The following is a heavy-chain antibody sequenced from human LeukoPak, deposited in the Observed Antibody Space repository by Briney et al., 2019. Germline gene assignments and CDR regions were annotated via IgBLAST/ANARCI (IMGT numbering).Heavy chain of an antibody. CDR2: ISWNSGSI. Sequence: GGSLRLSCAASGFTFDDYAMHWVRQAPGKGLEWVSGISWNSGSIGYADSVKGRFTTSRDNAKNSLYLQMNSLRAEDTALYYCAKDKGAVGAYGMDVWGQGTTVTVSS. V-gene: IGHV3-9*01. J-gene: IGHJ6*02. D-gene: IGHD2-15*01. CDR3: AKDKGAVGAYGMDV. CDR1: GFTFDDYA.